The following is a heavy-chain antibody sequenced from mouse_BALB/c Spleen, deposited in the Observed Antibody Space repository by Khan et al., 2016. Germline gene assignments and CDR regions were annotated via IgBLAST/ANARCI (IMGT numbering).Heavy chain of an antibody. J-gene: IGHJ2*01. D-gene: IGHD4-1*01. CDR1: GFNIKDYF. Sequence: VQLQQSGAELVRSGASVRLSCTASGFNIKDYFMHWVKQRPEQGLEWIGWIDPENGDTEYAPKFQGKAAMTADTSSNTAYLQLSSLTSEDTADYYCTELGRYYFDYWGQGTTLTVSS. V-gene: IGHV14-4*02. CDR3: TELGRYYFDY. CDR2: IDPENGDT.